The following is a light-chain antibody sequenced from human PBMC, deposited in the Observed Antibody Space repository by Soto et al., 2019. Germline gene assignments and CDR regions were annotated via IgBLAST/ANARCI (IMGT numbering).Light chain of an antibody. CDR3: KQYYDFRT. CDR1: QRISTW. Sequence: DIQMTQSPSTLSATVGDRVTITCRASQRISTWLAWYQQKPGKAPKLLIYDASSLEVGVPSRFSCSGSRTEFTLTISGLQPDDYGTYYCKQYYDFRTFGQGTKVDIK. CDR2: DAS. V-gene: IGKV1-5*01. J-gene: IGKJ1*01.